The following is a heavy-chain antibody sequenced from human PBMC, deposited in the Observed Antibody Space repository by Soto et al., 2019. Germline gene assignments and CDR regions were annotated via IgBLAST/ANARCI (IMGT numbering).Heavy chain of an antibody. Sequence: EVQLVESGGGLVQPGGSLRLSCAASGFTVSSNYMSWVRQAPGKGLDGVSVIYSGGSTYYAASVKGRFTISRDNSKNTLYLQMNSLRAEDTAVYYCARGIVGAHDAFDIWGQGTMVTVSS. V-gene: IGHV3-66*01. CDR1: GFTVSSNY. D-gene: IGHD1-26*01. J-gene: IGHJ3*02. CDR2: IYSGGST. CDR3: ARGIVGAHDAFDI.